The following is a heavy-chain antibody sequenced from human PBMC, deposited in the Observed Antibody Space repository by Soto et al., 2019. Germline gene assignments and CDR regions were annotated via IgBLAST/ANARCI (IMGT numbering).Heavy chain of an antibody. CDR2: IIPIFGTA. J-gene: IGHJ4*02. CDR1: GGTFSSYA. D-gene: IGHD2-15*01. CDR3: ARDRRGSSYHHPAYYFDY. V-gene: IGHV1-69*12. Sequence: QVQLVQSGAEVKKPGSSVKVSCKASGGTFSSYAISWVRQAPGQGLEWMGGIIPIFGTANYAQKFQGRVTITADESTSTAYMELSRLRSEDTAVYYCARDRRGSSYHHPAYYFDYWGEGTLVTVSS.